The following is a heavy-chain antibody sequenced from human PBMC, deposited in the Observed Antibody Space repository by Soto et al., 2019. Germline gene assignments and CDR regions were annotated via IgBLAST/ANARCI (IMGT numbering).Heavy chain of an antibody. V-gene: IGHV3-23*01. CDR3: AKDGNDSSGHLYYFDY. Sequence: PRLSCAASGFTFSTVAMSWVRQTQGKGMEWVSCISGSPSSTYYADSVKGRFTISRDNSKKTLVMQMSSLRDEDRDIYYCAKDGNDSSGHLYYFDYCGQGTLVTVSS. J-gene: IGHJ4*02. D-gene: IGHD3-22*01. CDR1: GFTFSTVA. CDR2: ISGSPSST.